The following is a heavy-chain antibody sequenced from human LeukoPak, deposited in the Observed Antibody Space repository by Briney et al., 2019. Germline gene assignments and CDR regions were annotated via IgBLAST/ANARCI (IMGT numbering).Heavy chain of an antibody. J-gene: IGHJ4*01. D-gene: IGHD3-16*01. V-gene: IGHV1-2*02. CDR1: GYTLTDYF. Sequence: ASVKVTCKASGYTLTDYFMHWVRQAPGQGLEWMGWINPNSGGTNYAQKFQGRVTMTRDTSISTAYMELNRLRSDDTAVYYCARDFDCVPDYWGHGTLLTVSS. CDR2: INPNSGGT. CDR3: ARDFDCVPDY.